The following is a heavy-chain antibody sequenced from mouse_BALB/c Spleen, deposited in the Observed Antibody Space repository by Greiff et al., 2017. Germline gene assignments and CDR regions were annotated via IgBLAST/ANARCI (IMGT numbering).Heavy chain of an antibody. Sequence: EVQLVASGGGLVQPKGSLKLSCAASGFTFHTYAMNWVRQAPGKGLEWVARIRSKSNNYATYYADSVKDRFTISRDDSQSMLYLQMNNLKTEDTAMYYCVRQSGSRGAWFAYWGQGTLVTVSA. D-gene: IGHD1-1*01. J-gene: IGHJ3*01. CDR3: VRQSGSRGAWFAY. CDR1: GFTFHTYA. CDR2: IRSKSNNYAT. V-gene: IGHV10-1*02.